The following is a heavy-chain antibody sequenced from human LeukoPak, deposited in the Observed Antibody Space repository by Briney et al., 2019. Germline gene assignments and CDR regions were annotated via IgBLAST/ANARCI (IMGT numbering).Heavy chain of an antibody. D-gene: IGHD1-26*01. CDR2: ISYDGSNK. Sequence: PGGSLRLSCADSGFTFSSYGMHWVRQAPGKGLEWVAVISYDGSNKYYADSVKGRFTISRDNSKNTLYLQMNSLRAEDTAVYYCAKGGATRYYYYYGMDVWGQGTTVTVSS. J-gene: IGHJ6*02. CDR1: GFTFSSYG. V-gene: IGHV3-30*18. CDR3: AKGGATRYYYYYGMDV.